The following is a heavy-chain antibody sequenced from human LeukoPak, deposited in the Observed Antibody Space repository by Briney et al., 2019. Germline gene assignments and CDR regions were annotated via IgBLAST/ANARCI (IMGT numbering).Heavy chain of an antibody. J-gene: IGHJ6*03. CDR1: GYSLSEMS. D-gene: IGHD6-13*01. CDR3: AGDSSSWYRGKYYYYYYMDV. Sequence: SVKVSCKVSGYSLSEMSIHWVRQAPGQGLEWMGGIIPIFGTANYAQKFQGRVTITADESTSTAYMELSSLRSEDTAVYYCAGDSSSWYRGKYYYYYYMDVWGKGTTVTISS. V-gene: IGHV1-69*13. CDR2: IIPIFGTA.